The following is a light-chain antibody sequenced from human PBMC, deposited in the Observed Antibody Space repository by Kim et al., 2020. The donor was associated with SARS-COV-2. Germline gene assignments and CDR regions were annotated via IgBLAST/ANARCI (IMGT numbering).Light chain of an antibody. J-gene: IGKJ2*01. V-gene: IGKV3-20*01. CDR1: QSVSSSY. CDR2: GAS. Sequence: PGGRATLSCRASQSVSSSYLAWYQQKPGQAPRLLIYGASSRATGTPDRFSGSGSGTDFTLTITRLEPEDFAVYYCQQYGSSPPFAFGQGTKLEI. CDR3: QQYGSSPPFA.